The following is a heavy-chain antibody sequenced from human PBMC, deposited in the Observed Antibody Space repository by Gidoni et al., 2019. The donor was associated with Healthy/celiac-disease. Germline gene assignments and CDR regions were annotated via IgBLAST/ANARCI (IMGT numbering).Heavy chain of an antibody. V-gene: IGHV3-30-3*01. D-gene: IGHD6-6*01. J-gene: IGHJ2*01. CDR3: ARDTESIAARPNWYFDL. CDR1: GFTFSSYA. Sequence: QVQLVESGGGVVQPGRSLRLSCAASGFTFSSYAMHWVRQAPGKGLEWVAVISYDGSNKYYADSVKGRFTISRDNSKNTLYLQMNSLRAEDTAVYYCARDTESIAARPNWYFDLWGRGTLVTVSS. CDR2: ISYDGSNK.